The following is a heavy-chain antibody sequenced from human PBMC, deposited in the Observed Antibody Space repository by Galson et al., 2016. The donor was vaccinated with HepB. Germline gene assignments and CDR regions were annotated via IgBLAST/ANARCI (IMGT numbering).Heavy chain of an antibody. J-gene: IGHJ4*02. Sequence: SETLSLTCTVSGGSISSSSYYWGWIRQPPGKGLEWIGSIYYSGSTYYNPSLKSRVTISVDTSKNQFSLKLSSVTAADTAVYYCARVEMASHFDYRGQGTLVTVSS. CDR1: GGSISSSSYY. CDR2: IYYSGST. CDR3: ARVEMASHFDY. V-gene: IGHV4-39*01. D-gene: IGHD5-24*01.